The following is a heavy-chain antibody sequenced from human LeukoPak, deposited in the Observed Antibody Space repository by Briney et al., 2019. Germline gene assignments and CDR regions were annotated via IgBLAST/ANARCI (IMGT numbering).Heavy chain of an antibody. CDR2: IFYSGKT. CDR3: ARQGADIIGTMGGGFDY. V-gene: IGHV4-39*01. D-gene: IGHD5-12*01. J-gene: IGHJ4*02. Sequence: PSETLSLTCTVSGGSINRSKNYWGWVRQPPGKGLEWIVSIFYSGKTYVNPSLKSRLTISVYTSKNQFSLKLTSVTAADTDVYYCARQGADIIGTMGGGFDYWGQGTLVTVSS. CDR1: GGSINRSKNY.